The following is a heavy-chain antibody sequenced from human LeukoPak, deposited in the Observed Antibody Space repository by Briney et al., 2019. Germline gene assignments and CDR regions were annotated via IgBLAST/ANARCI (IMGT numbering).Heavy chain of an antibody. J-gene: IGHJ3*02. Sequence: PGGSLRLSCAASGFTFSSYAMSWVRQAPGKGLEWVSAISGSGGSTYYADSVKGRFTISRDNSKDTLYLQMNSLRAEDTAVYYCAKDQMDTAMANDAFDTWGQGTMVTVSS. V-gene: IGHV3-23*01. CDR3: AKDQMDTAMANDAFDT. D-gene: IGHD5-18*01. CDR1: GFTFSSYA. CDR2: ISGSGGST.